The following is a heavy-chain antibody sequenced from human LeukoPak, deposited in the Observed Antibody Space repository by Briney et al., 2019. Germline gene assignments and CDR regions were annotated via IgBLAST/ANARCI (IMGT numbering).Heavy chain of an antibody. CDR3: ARAIKEPYYYFDY. D-gene: IGHD1-26*01. V-gene: IGHV4-30-2*01. CDR1: GGSISSGGYY. Sequence: SQTLSLTCTVSGGSISSGGYYWSWIRQPPGKGLEWIGYIYHSGSTYYNPSLKSRVTISVDRSKNQFSLKLSSVTAADAAVYYCARAIKEPYYYFDYWGQGTLVTVSS. CDR2: IYHSGST. J-gene: IGHJ4*02.